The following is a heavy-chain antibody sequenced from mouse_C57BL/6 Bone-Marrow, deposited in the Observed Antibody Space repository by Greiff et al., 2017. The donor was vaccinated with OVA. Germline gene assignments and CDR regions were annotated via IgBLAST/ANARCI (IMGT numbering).Heavy chain of an antibody. CDR3: LSGPSWFAY. D-gene: IGHD3-2*02. V-gene: IGHV1-69*01. J-gene: IGHJ3*01. CDR2: IDPSDSYT. Sequence: VQLQQPGAELVMPGASVKLSCKASGYTFTSYWMHWVKQRPGQGLEWIGEIDPSDSYTNYNQKFKGKSTLTVDKSSSTAYMQLSSLTSEDSAVYYCLSGPSWFAYWGQGTLVTVSA. CDR1: GYTFTSYW.